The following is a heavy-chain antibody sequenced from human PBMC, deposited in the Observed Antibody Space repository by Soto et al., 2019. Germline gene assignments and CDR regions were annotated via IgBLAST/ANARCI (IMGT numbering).Heavy chain of an antibody. CDR2: IWYDGSNK. J-gene: IGHJ4*02. CDR3: AREGLITGTATSFDY. CDR1: GFTFSSYG. Sequence: LSLTCAASGFTFSSYGMHWVRQAPGKGLEWVAVIWYDGSNKYYADSVKGRFTISRDNSKNTLYLQMNSLRAEDTAVYYCAREGLITGTATSFDYWGQGTLVTVSS. V-gene: IGHV3-33*08. D-gene: IGHD1-7*01.